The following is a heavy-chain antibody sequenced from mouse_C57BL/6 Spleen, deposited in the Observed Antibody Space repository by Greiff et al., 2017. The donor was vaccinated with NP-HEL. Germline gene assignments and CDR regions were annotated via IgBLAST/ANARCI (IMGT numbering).Heavy chain of an antibody. J-gene: IGHJ1*03. D-gene: IGHD1-1*01. CDR1: GYTFTDYE. CDR2: IDPETGGT. V-gene: IGHV1-15*01. CDR3: TRYSTTVVIRYFDV. Sequence: QVQLQQSGAELVRPGASVTLSCKASGYTFTDYEMHWVKQTPVHGLEWIGAIDPETGGTAYNQKFKGKAILTADKSSSTAYMELRSLTSEDSAVYYCTRYSTTVVIRYFDVWGTGTTVTVSS.